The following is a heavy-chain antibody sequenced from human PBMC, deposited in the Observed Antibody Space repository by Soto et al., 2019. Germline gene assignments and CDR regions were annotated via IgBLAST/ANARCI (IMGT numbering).Heavy chain of an antibody. CDR3: ARLRIATNNYKWFDP. CDR1: SAALNSVNYY. J-gene: IGHJ5*02. V-gene: IGHV4-31*03. CDR2: IYVTGAV. D-gene: IGHD2-21*01. Sequence: PSETLSLTCSVSSAALNSVNYYWSWIRQVPGKGLEWIGHIYVTGAVDYNPSLRDRITISQDTSERQFSLNLRLVTAADTAVYYCARLRIATNNYKWFDPWGQGTLVTV.